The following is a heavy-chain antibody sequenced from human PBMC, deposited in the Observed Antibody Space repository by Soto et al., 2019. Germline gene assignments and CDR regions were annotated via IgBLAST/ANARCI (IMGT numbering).Heavy chain of an antibody. V-gene: IGHV4-30-4*01. CDR1: GGSISSGDYY. D-gene: IGHD3-3*01. Sequence: SETLSLTCTVSGGSISSGDYYWSWIRQPPGKGLEWIGYIYYSGSTYYNPSLKSRVTISVDTSKNQFSLKLSSVTAADTAVYYCARTIYDFWSGYYRDNWFDPWGQGTLVTVSS. CDR2: IYYSGST. CDR3: ARTIYDFWSGYYRDNWFDP. J-gene: IGHJ5*02.